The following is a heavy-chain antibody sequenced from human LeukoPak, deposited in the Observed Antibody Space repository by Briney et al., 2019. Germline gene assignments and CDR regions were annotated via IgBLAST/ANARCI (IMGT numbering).Heavy chain of an antibody. CDR1: GFTFTDYW. CDR3: AREDGYCSGGNCYSYFVS. D-gene: IGHD2-15*01. CDR2: IRKRGIKT. V-gene: IGHV3-7*01. Sequence: HPGGSLRLSCAASGFTFTDYWMSWVRQAPGKGLEWVAFIRKRGIKTNYVDSVKGRFTITRDNARNSLFLQMNSLRAEDTAVYYCAREDGYCSGGNCYSYFVSWGQGTLVTVSS. J-gene: IGHJ4*02.